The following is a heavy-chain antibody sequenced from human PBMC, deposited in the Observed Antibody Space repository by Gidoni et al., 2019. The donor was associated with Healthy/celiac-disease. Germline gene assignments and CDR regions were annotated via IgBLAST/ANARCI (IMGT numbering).Heavy chain of an antibody. Sequence: QVQLVESGGGVVQPGRSLRLSCAASGFTFSSYGMHWVRQAPGKWLEWVAVISYDGSNKYYADSVKGRFTISRDNSKNTLYLQMNSLRAEDTAVYYCAKDHYYDTHFDYWGQETLVTVSS. J-gene: IGHJ4*02. CDR2: ISYDGSNK. CDR1: GFTFSSYG. D-gene: IGHD3-22*01. V-gene: IGHV3-30*18. CDR3: AKDHYYDTHFDY.